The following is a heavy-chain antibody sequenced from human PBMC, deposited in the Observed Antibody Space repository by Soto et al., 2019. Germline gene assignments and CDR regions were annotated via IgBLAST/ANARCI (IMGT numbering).Heavy chain of an antibody. Sequence: EVQLLESGGGLVQPGGSLRLSCAASGFIFSSYVMSWVRQAPGKGLEWVSGISGSGGSTYYADSVKGRFTISRDSSKKTLYLQMTSMRADDTAVYYCAKGDYGDYSLDDWGQGTLVTVSS. CDR2: ISGSGGST. D-gene: IGHD4-17*01. J-gene: IGHJ4*02. CDR3: AKGDYGDYSLDD. CDR1: GFIFSSYV. V-gene: IGHV3-23*01.